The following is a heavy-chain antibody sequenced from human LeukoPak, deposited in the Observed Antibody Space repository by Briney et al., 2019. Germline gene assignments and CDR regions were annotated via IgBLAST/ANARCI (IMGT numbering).Heavy chain of an antibody. J-gene: IGHJ6*02. Sequence: SVTVSCKASGGTFSSYAISWVRQAPGQGLEWMGGIIPIFGTANYAQKFQGRVTITADESTSTAYMELSSLRSEDTAVYYCARDLGLQPYGMDVWGQGTTVTVSS. CDR1: GGTFSSYA. CDR2: IIPIFGTA. V-gene: IGHV1-69*13. CDR3: ARDLGLQPYGMDV. D-gene: IGHD4-11*01.